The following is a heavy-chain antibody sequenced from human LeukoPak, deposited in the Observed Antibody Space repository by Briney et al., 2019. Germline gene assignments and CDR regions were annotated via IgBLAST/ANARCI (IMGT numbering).Heavy chain of an antibody. Sequence: GGSLRLSCAASGFTFDDYGMSWVRQAPGKGLEWVSGINRNGGSTGYADSVRGRFTISSDNAKNSLNLQMNSLRAEDTALYYCARDSVGYDSSGTRRRLYYFDYWGQGTLVTVSS. CDR1: GFTFDDYG. CDR2: INRNGGST. CDR3: ARDSVGYDSSGTRRRLYYFDY. J-gene: IGHJ4*02. D-gene: IGHD3-22*01. V-gene: IGHV3-20*04.